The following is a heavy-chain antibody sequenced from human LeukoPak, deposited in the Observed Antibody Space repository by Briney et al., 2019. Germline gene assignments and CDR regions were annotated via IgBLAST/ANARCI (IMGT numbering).Heavy chain of an antibody. J-gene: IGHJ4*02. D-gene: IGHD3-22*01. V-gene: IGHV3-21*01. CDR1: GYTFSSFS. Sequence: GGSLRLSCAASGYTFSSFSINWVRQAPGKGLEWVSSISVRSNYIYYADSVRGRFSISRDDARDSLYLQMNSLRAEDTAVYYCVRLRRNSDTSGYYYYDFWGQGTLVTVSS. CDR3: VRLRRNSDTSGYYYYDF. CDR2: ISVRSNYI.